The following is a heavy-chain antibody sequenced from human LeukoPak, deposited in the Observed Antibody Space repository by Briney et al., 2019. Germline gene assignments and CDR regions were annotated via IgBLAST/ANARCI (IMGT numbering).Heavy chain of an antibody. CDR2: ISYDGSNK. CDR3: AKVVHTVTTIDAFDI. Sequence: GGSLRLSCAASGFTFSSYGMHWVRQAPGKGLEWVAVISYDGSNKYYADSVKGRFTISRDNSKNTLYLQMNSLRAEDTAVYYCAKVVHTVTTIDAFDIWGQGTMVTVSS. V-gene: IGHV3-30*18. CDR1: GFTFSSYG. D-gene: IGHD4-17*01. J-gene: IGHJ3*02.